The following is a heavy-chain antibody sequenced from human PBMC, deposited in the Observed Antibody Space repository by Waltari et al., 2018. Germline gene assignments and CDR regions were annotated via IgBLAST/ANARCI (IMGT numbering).Heavy chain of an antibody. CDR1: GFTFSSYW. Sequence: EVQLVESGGGLVQPGGSLRLSCAASGFTFSSYWMSWVRQAPGKGLEWGANIKQDGSEKYYVDSVKGRFTISRDNAKNSLYLQMNSLRAEDTAVYYCARIYDFWSGYYPDWGQGTLVTVSS. J-gene: IGHJ4*02. CDR3: ARIYDFWSGYYPD. D-gene: IGHD3-3*01. V-gene: IGHV3-7*01. CDR2: IKQDGSEK.